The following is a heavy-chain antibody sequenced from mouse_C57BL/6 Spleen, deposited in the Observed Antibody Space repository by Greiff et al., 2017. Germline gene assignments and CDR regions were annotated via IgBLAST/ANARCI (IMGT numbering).Heavy chain of an antibody. CDR3: LIYYYGSRFDY. CDR2: INPNNGGT. Sequence: EVQLQQSGPELVKPGASVKISCKASGYTFTDYYMNWVKQSHGKSLEWIGDINPNNGGTSYNQKFKGKATLTVAKSSSTAYMELRSLTSEDSAVXYCLIYYYGSRFDYWGQGTLVTVSA. CDR1: GYTFTDYY. V-gene: IGHV1-26*01. J-gene: IGHJ3*01. D-gene: IGHD1-1*01.